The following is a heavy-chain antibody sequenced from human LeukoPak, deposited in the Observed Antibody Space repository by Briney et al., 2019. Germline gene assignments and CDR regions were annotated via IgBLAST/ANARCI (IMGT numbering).Heavy chain of an antibody. D-gene: IGHD3-22*01. J-gene: IGHJ4*02. CDR1: GFTFSSYG. V-gene: IGHV3-30*18. CDR2: ISYDGSNK. Sequence: GGSLRLSCAASGFTFSSYGMHWVRQAPGKGLEWVAVISYDGSNKYYADSVKGRFTISRDNSKNTLYLQMNSLRAEDTAVYYCAKVGSGYYYVDDWGQGTLVTVSS. CDR3: AKVGSGYYYVDD.